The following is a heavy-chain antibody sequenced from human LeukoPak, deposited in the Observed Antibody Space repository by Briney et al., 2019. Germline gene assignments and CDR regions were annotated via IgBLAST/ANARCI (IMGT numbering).Heavy chain of an antibody. J-gene: IGHJ3*02. CDR1: AHTFTGYY. CDR2: INPNTDAS. Sequence: GASVKVSCKASAHTFTGYYMHWVRQAPGQGLEWMGWINPNTDASNYAQKFQGRVTMTRDPSLSTAYMKLSSLQPDDTAVYYCARFGSSDICGQGTMVTVSA. CDR3: ARFGSSDI. V-gene: IGHV1-2*02. D-gene: IGHD3-16*01.